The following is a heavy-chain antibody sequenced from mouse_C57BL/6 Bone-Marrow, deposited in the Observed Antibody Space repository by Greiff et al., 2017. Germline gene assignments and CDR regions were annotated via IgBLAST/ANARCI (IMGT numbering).Heavy chain of an antibody. CDR2: ISDGGSYT. CDR1: GFTFSSYA. J-gene: IGHJ2*01. CDR3: ARDGGYLYYFDY. D-gene: IGHD1-1*02. V-gene: IGHV5-4*01. Sequence: EVQGVESGGGLVKPGGSLKLSCAASGFTFSSYAMSWVRQTPEKRLEWVATISDGGSYTYYPDNVKGRFTISRDNAKNNLYLQMGHLKSEDTAMYDCARDGGYLYYFDYWGQGTTLTVSS.